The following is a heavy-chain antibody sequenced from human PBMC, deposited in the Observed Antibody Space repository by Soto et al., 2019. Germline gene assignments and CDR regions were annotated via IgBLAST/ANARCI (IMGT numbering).Heavy chain of an antibody. J-gene: IGHJ3*02. D-gene: IGHD6-19*01. CDR2: INGGGSST. V-gene: IGHV3-74*01. CDR1: GFTFSSYW. CDR3: ARGGSGVYAFDI. Sequence: GGSLRLSCAASGFTFSSYWIHCVRQAPGKGLVWVSRINGGGSSTNYADSVKGRFTISRDNAENTLYLQVNSLTVEDTAVYYCARGGSGVYAFDIWGQGTVVTGSS.